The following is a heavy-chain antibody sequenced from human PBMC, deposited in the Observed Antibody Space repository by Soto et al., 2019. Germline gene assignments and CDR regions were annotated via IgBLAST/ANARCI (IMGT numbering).Heavy chain of an antibody. CDR3: SKGRKYQLLTDTGFDT. V-gene: IGHV3-23*01. CDR2: ISGSGGST. J-gene: IGHJ5*02. D-gene: IGHD2-2*01. Sequence: GRSLRLPCAASGFTFSSYAMRWVRQAPGKGLGWVSAISGSGGSTYYADCVKGRFTIPRDTSKNTLCLEMNSLRGEDTAVYYCSKGRKYQLLTDTGFDTCGEGTLVTVSS. CDR1: GFTFSSYA.